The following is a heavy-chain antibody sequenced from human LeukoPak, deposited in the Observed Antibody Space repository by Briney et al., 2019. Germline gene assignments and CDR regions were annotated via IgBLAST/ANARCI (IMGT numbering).Heavy chain of an antibody. CDR1: GFTFSSYA. V-gene: IGHV3-23*01. J-gene: IGHJ6*03. D-gene: IGHD3-3*01. CDR3: AKQPVVNYDFWSGYKKAGYYYYYMDV. Sequence: GGSLRLSCAASGFTFSSYAMSWVRQAPGKGLEWVSAISGSGGSTYYADSVKGRFTISRDNSKNTLYLQMNSLRAEDTAVYYCAKQPVVNYDFWSGYKKAGYYYYYMDVWGKGTTVTVSS. CDR2: ISGSGGST.